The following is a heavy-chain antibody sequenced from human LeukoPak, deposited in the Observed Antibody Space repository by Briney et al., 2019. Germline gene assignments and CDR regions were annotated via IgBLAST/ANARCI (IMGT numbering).Heavy chain of an antibody. CDR1: GFTFSSYA. V-gene: IGHV3-23*01. D-gene: IGHD6-19*01. J-gene: IGHJ4*02. Sequence: GGSPRLSCAASGFTFSSYAMSWVRQAPGKGLEWVSAISGSGGSTYYADSVKGRFTISRDKSKNTLYLQMNSLRAEDTALYYCAKDSSGWYGSFDYWGQGTLVTVSS. CDR2: ISGSGGST. CDR3: AKDSSGWYGSFDY.